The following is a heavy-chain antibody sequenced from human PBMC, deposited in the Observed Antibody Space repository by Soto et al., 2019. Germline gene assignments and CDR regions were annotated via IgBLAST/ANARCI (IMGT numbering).Heavy chain of an antibody. Sequence: EVQLLESGGGLVQPGGSLRLSCAASGFTFSSYAMSWVRQAPGKGLEWVSAISGSGVSTYYADSVKGRFTISRDNSKNTLYLQMNSLRAEDTAVYYCAKCPPRRYFHWTGEDYFDYWGQGTLVTVSS. D-gene: IGHD3-9*01. V-gene: IGHV3-23*01. CDR1: GFTFSSYA. J-gene: IGHJ4*02. CDR3: AKCPPRRYFHWTGEDYFDY. CDR2: ISGSGVST.